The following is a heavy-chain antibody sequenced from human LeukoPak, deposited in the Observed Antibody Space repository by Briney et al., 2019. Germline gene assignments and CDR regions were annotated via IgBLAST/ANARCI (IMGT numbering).Heavy chain of an antibody. CDR3: ARAPRYDSSGYYHRLYNWFDP. V-gene: IGHV1-46*01. CDR2: INPSGGST. J-gene: IGHJ5*02. D-gene: IGHD3-22*01. CDR1: GYTFTSYY. Sequence: ASVKVSCKASGYTFTSYYMHWVRQAPGQGLEWMGIINPSGGSTSYAQKFQGRVTMTRDTSTSTVYMELSSLRSEDTAVYYCARAPRYDSSGYYHRLYNWFDPWGQGTLVTVSS.